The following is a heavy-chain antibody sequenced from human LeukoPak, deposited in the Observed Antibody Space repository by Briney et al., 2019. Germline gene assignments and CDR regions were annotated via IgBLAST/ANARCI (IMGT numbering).Heavy chain of an antibody. J-gene: IGHJ6*02. Sequence: GGSLRLSCAASGFTFSSYAKHWVRQAPGKGLEWVAVISYDGSNKYYADSVKGRFTISRDNSKNTLYLQMNSLRAEDTAVYYCARDYSGSYYYYYGMDVWGQGTTVTVSS. CDR3: ARDYSGSYYYYYGMDV. CDR1: GFTFSSYA. V-gene: IGHV3-30-3*01. CDR2: ISYDGSNK. D-gene: IGHD1-26*01.